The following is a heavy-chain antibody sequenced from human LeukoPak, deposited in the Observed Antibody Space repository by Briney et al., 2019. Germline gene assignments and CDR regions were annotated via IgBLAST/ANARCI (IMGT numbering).Heavy chain of an antibody. CDR3: ARDGFYYHYYMDV. CDR2: ISYSGAT. CDR1: GGTVTSSTYF. Sequence: KPSETLSLTCTLSGGTVTSSTYFWGWIRQPPGKGLEWIGGISYSGATYYNPSLKSRVSMSVHTSKNQFSLKLSAVTAADTAVYYCARDGFYYHYYMDVWGEGTTVTVSS. V-gene: IGHV4-39*07. D-gene: IGHD1-14*01. J-gene: IGHJ6*03.